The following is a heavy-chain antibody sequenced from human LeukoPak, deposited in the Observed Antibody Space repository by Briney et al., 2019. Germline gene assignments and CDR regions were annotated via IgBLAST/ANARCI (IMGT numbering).Heavy chain of an antibody. J-gene: IGHJ4*02. CDR3: TTRTYSSSWGLGDY. CDR1: GLTFSSYG. D-gene: IGHD6-13*01. V-gene: IGHV3-15*01. CDR2: IKSKTDGGTT. Sequence: GRSLRLSCAASGLTFSSYGMHWVRQAPGKGLEWVGRIKSKTDGGTTDYAAPVKGRFTISRDDSKNTLYLQMNSLKTEDTAVYYCTTRTYSSSWGLGDYWGQGTLVTVSS.